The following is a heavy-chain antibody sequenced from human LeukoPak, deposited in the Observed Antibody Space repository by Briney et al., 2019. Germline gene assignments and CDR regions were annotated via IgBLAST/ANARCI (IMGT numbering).Heavy chain of an antibody. CDR2: IIPIFGTA. CDR3: ARDPLNGYNYGLFDY. V-gene: IGHV1-69*13. Sequence: AVKVSCKASGGTFSSYAISWVGQAPGQALEWMGGIIPIFGTANYAQKFQGRVTIPADESTSTAHMELSSLRSEDTAVYYCARDPLNGYNYGLFDYWGQGTMVTVSS. CDR1: GGTFSSYA. D-gene: IGHD5-18*01. J-gene: IGHJ4*02.